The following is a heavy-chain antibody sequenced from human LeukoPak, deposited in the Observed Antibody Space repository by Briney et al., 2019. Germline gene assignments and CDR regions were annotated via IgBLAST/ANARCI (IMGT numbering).Heavy chain of an antibody. CDR1: GGSISSGSYY. CDR3: ARDHFRYSSSSWYFDL. D-gene: IGHD6-6*01. V-gene: IGHV4-61*02. J-gene: IGHJ2*01. Sequence: SQTLSLTCTVSGGSISSGSYYWSWIRQPAGKGLEWIGRIYTSGRTNYNPSLKSRVTITVDPSKNQFSLKLSYVTAADTAVYYCARDHFRYSSSSWYFDLWGRGTLVTVSS. CDR2: IYTSGRT.